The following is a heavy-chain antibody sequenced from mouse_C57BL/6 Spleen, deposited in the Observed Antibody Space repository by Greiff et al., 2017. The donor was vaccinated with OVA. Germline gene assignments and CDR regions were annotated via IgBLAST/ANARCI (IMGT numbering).Heavy chain of an antibody. CDR2: ISYDGSN. CDR1: GYSITSGYY. D-gene: IGHD2-4*01. CDR3: ARGGDYDYLDY. J-gene: IGHJ2*01. Sequence: EVKLQEPGPGLVKPSQSLSLTCSVTGYSITSGYYWNWIRQFPGNKLEWMGYISYDGSNNYNPSLKNRNSITRDTSTNQFFLKLNSVTTEDTAKYYCARGGDYDYLDYWGQGTTLTVSS. V-gene: IGHV3-6*01.